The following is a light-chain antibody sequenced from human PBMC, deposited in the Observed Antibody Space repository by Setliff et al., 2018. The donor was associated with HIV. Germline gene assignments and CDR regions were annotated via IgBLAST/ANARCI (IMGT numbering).Light chain of an antibody. CDR1: ASDVGGYNY. V-gene: IGLV2-14*03. Sequence: SVLTQPASVSGSPGQSITISCTGSASDVGGYNYVSWYQQQRGKAPKLIIYDVTHRPSGVSHRFSVSKSGNTASLTISGLQAEDEADYFCSSYTASSTLYVFGTGTKVTVL. CDR3: SSYTASSTLYV. J-gene: IGLJ1*01. CDR2: DVT.